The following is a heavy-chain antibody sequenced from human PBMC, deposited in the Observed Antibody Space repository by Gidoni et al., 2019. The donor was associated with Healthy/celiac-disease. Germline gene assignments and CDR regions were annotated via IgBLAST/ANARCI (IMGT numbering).Heavy chain of an antibody. D-gene: IGHD2-21*02. V-gene: IGHV3-9*01. Sequence: EVQLVESGGGLVQPGRSLRLSCAASGFTFDDYAMHWVRQAPGKGLEWVSGISWNSGSIGYADSVKGRFTISRDNAKNSLYLQMNSLRAEDTALYYCAKDGGGGDSLYYYGMDVWGQGTTVTVSS. CDR1: GFTFDDYA. J-gene: IGHJ6*02. CDR2: ISWNSGSI. CDR3: AKDGGGGDSLYYYGMDV.